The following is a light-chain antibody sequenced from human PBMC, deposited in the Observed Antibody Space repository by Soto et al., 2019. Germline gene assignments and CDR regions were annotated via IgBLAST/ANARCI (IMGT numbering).Light chain of an antibody. Sequence: PGERVPLSCRASQSGSSYLAWSQQKPGQAPRLLIYGASNRATGIPDRFSGSGSGTDFTLTISRLEPEDFAVYSCQQYGSSPRTFGQGTKVDNK. CDR2: GAS. V-gene: IGKV3-20*01. CDR1: QSGSSY. J-gene: IGKJ1*01. CDR3: QQYGSSPRT.